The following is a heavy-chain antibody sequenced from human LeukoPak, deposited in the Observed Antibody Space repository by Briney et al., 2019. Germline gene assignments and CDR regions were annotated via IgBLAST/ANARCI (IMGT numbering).Heavy chain of an antibody. Sequence: GGSLRLSCAASGFTFSSYSMNWVRQAPGKGLEWVSNIRSSSNTIYYADSVKGRFTISRDNAKNSLYLQMNSLRAEDTAVYYCARDYYYDSSGYSHWGQGTLVTVSS. CDR1: GFTFSSYS. CDR2: IRSSSNTI. V-gene: IGHV3-48*04. J-gene: IGHJ4*02. D-gene: IGHD3-22*01. CDR3: ARDYYYDSSGYSH.